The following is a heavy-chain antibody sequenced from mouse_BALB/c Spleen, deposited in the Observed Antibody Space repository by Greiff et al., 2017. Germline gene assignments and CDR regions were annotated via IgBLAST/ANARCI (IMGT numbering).Heavy chain of an antibody. CDR2: IWSGGST. D-gene: IGHD2-14*01. V-gene: IGHV2-2*02. J-gene: IGHJ1*01. CDR3: ARNSRYDVSWYFDV. Sequence: QVQLKESGPGLVQPSQSLSITCTVSGFSLTSYGVHWVRQSPGKGLEWLGVIWSGGSTDYNAAFISRLSISKDNSKSQVFFKMNSLQANDTAIYYCARNSRYDVSWYFDVWGAGTTVTVSS. CDR1: GFSLTSYG.